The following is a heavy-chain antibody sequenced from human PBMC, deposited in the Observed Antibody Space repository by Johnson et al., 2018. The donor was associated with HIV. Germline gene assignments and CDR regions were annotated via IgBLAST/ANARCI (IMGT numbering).Heavy chain of an antibody. V-gene: IGHV3-23*04. CDR3: ARVSWSYSDAFDI. CDR1: GFTFSSYW. CDR2: ISGGGGST. Sequence: QLVESGGGLVQPGGSLRLSCAAPGFTFSSYWMSWVRQAPGKELEWVSAISGGGGSTYYADSVKGRFTISRDNSKNTLYLQMNSLRAEDTAVYYCARVSWSYSDAFDIWGQGTMVTVSS. J-gene: IGHJ3*02. D-gene: IGHD1-26*01.